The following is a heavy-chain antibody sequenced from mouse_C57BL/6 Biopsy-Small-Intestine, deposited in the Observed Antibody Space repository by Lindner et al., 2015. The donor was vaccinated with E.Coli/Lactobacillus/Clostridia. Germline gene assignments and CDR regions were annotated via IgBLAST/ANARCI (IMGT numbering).Heavy chain of an antibody. V-gene: IGHV1-7*01. J-gene: IGHJ4*01. D-gene: IGHD2-4*01. CDR2: ISADNGNT. CDR1: GYTFSSYG. Sequence: SVKVSCKASGYTFSSYGITWVRQAPGQGLEWMGWISADNGNTKYPQKFQGRVTMTTDTSTSTVYMELRSLRSDDTAVYYCARGRHYDFWSGRDYWGQGTLVTVSS. CDR3: ARGRHYDFWSGRDY.